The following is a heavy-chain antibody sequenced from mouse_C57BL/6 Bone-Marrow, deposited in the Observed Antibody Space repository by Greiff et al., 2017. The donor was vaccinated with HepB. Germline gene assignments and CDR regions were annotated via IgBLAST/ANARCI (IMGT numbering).Heavy chain of an antibody. CDR2: ISDGGSYT. D-gene: IGHD1-1*01. CDR1: GFTFSSYA. CDR3: ARTLYYYGSSYEDYAMDY. Sequence: DVQLVESGGGLVKPGGSLKLSCAASGFTFSSYAMSWVRQTPEKRLEWVATISDGGSYTYYPDNVKGRFTISRDNAKNNLYLQMSHLKSEDTAMYYCARTLYYYGSSYEDYAMDYWGQGTSVTVSS. J-gene: IGHJ4*01. V-gene: IGHV5-4*01.